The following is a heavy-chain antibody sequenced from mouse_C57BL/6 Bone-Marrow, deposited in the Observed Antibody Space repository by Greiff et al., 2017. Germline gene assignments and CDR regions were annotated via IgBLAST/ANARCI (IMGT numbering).Heavy chain of an antibody. CDR2: INPSNGGT. D-gene: IGHD1-1*01. Sequence: QVQLQQPGTELVKPGASVKLSCKASGYTFTSYWMHWVKQRPGQGLEWIGNINPSNGGTNYNEKFKSKGTLTVDKSSSTAYMQLSSLTSEDSAVYYCARYPEFITTVVEGYWGQGTTLTVSS. CDR1: GYTFTSYW. CDR3: ARYPEFITTVVEGY. J-gene: IGHJ2*01. V-gene: IGHV1-53*01.